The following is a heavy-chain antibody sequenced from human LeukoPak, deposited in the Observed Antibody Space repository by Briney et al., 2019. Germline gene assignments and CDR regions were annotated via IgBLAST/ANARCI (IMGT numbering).Heavy chain of an antibody. J-gene: IGHJ6*03. CDR3: AKDSRRSSRGVIYYYYYMDV. V-gene: IGHV3-30*18. D-gene: IGHD6-13*01. Sequence: GGSLRLSCAASGFTFSSYGMHWVRQAPGKGLEWVAVISYDGSNKYYADSVRGRFTISRDNSKNTLYLQMNSLRAEDTAVYYCAKDSRRSSRGVIYYYYYMDVWGKGTTVTVSS. CDR2: ISYDGSNK. CDR1: GFTFSSYG.